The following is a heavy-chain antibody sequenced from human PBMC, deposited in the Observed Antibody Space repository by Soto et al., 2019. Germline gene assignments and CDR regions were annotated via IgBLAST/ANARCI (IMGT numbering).Heavy chain of an antibody. D-gene: IGHD6-19*01. CDR1: GGSFSGYY. CDR2: INHSGST. CDR3: ARGRRKAGTYYYYGMDV. J-gene: IGHJ6*02. V-gene: IGHV4-34*01. Sequence: SETLSLTCAVYGGSFSGYYWSWIRQPPGKGLEWIGEINHSGSTNYNPPLKSRVTISVDTSKNQFSLKLSSVTAADTAVYYCARGRRKAGTYYYYGMDVWGQGTTVTVSS.